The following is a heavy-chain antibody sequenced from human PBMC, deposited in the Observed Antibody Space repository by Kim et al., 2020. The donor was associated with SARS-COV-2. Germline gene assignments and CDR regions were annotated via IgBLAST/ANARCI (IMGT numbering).Heavy chain of an antibody. CDR3: ASFTNKFSSWSTRSWFDP. Sequence: SETLSLTCTVSGGSISSGGYYWSWIRQHPGKGLEWIGYIYYSGITYYNPSLKSRVTISVDTSKNQFSLKLSSVTAADTAVYYCASFTNKFSSWSTRSWFDPWRQGTLVTVSS. J-gene: IGHJ5*02. D-gene: IGHD6-13*01. CDR1: GGSISSGGYY. CDR2: IYYSGIT. V-gene: IGHV4-31*03.